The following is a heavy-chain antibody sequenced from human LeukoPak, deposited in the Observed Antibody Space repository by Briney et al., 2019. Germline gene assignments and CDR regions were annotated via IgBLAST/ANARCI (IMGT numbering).Heavy chain of an antibody. CDR3: ARWKGSGHDY. J-gene: IGHJ4*02. V-gene: IGHV3-21*01. D-gene: IGHD6-19*01. Sequence: GGSLRLSCAASGFTFSSYAMSWVRQAPGKGLEWVSSISSSSSYIYYADSVKGRFTISRDNAKNSLYLQMNSLRAEDTAVYYCARWKGSGHDYWGQGTLVTVSS. CDR2: ISSSSSYI. CDR1: GFTFSSYA.